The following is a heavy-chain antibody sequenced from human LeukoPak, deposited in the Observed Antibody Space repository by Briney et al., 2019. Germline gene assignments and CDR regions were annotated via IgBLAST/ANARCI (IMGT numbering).Heavy chain of an antibody. Sequence: GSLRLSCAASGFTFSSYGMHWVRQAPGKGLEWVAVISYDGSNKYYADSVKGRFTISRDNSKNTLYLQMNSLRAEDTAVYYCAAGGDYYDSSGYPSYSDYWGQGTLVTVSS. V-gene: IGHV3-30*03. CDR1: GFTFSSYG. CDR3: AAGGDYYDSSGYPSYSDY. D-gene: IGHD3-22*01. J-gene: IGHJ4*02. CDR2: ISYDGSNK.